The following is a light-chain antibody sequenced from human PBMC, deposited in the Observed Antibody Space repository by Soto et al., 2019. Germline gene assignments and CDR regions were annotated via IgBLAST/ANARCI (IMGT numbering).Light chain of an antibody. CDR1: SSNIGSHT. V-gene: IGLV1-44*01. CDR2: SND. J-gene: IGLJ3*02. CDR3: ATWDDTLSGWV. Sequence: QSVLTQPPSASGTPGQTVTISCSGSSSNIGSHTVSWYQQLPGTAPKLLIYSNDQRPSGVPDRFSGSKSGTSASLAISGLQSEDEADYYCATWDDTLSGWVFGGGTKVTVL.